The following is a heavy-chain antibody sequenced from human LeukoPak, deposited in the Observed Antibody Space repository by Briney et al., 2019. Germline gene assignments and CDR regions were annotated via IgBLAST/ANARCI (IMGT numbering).Heavy chain of an antibody. D-gene: IGHD3-10*01. J-gene: IGHJ4*02. CDR2: ISAYNGNT. CDR3: ARAFYGSGSYPGSYYFDY. Sequence: ASVKVSSKASGYTFTSYGISWVRQAPGQGLEWMGWISAYNGNTNYAQKLQGRVTMTTDTSTSTAYMELRSLRSDDTAVYYCARAFYGSGSYPGSYYFDYWGQGTLVTVSS. V-gene: IGHV1-18*01. CDR1: GYTFTSYG.